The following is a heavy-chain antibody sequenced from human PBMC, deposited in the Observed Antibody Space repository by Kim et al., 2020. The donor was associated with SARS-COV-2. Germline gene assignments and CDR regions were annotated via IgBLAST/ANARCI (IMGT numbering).Heavy chain of an antibody. V-gene: IGHV4-39*01. Sequence: SETLSLTCTVSGGSISSSSYYWGRIRPAPGKELEWIGSLYYSGSTYSNLSLKSRITISVDTSKNQLSLKLSSVTAADTAVYYCHGRGSWTYYYYYYMDVWGEGTTVTVSS. J-gene: IGHJ6*03. CDR3: HGRGSWTYYYYYYMDV. D-gene: IGHD6-13*01. CDR1: GGSISSSSYY. CDR2: LYYSGST.